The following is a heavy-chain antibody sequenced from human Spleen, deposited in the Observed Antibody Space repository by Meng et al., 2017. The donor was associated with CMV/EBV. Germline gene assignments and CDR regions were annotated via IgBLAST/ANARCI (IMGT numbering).Heavy chain of an antibody. V-gene: IGHV3-20*03. J-gene: IGHJ4*02. CDR2: TNGNGGNT. D-gene: IGHD6-6*01. CDR3: AREPWFRTSSGGDY. Sequence: ASGFIFDGCGMSWVGQGPGQGLEWVSGTNGNGGNTGYAAAVKGRFTIFRENAKHSMYLQMKNLRVEDTALYYCAREPWFRTSSGGDYWGQGVLVTVSS. CDR1: GFIFDGCG.